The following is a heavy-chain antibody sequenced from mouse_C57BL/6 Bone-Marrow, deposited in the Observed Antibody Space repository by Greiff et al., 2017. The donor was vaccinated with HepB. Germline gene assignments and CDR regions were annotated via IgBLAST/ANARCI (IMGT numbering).Heavy chain of an antibody. Sequence: EVKLVESGGGLVKPGGSLKLSCAASGFTFSDYGMHWVRQAPEKGLEWVAYISSGSSTIYYADTVKGRFTISRDNAKNTLFLQMTSLRSEDTAMYYCARGYYGSSPYGYFDVWGTGTTVTVSS. CDR2: ISSGSSTI. D-gene: IGHD1-1*01. J-gene: IGHJ1*03. CDR3: ARGYYGSSPYGYFDV. V-gene: IGHV5-17*01. CDR1: GFTFSDYG.